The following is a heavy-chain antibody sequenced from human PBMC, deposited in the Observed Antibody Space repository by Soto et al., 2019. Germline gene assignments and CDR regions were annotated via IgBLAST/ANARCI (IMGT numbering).Heavy chain of an antibody. D-gene: IGHD3-10*01. CDR3: AKDPPDYGSVPFDI. CDR2: VSASGGST. Sequence: AGGSLRLSCAASGFTVSSYAMSWVRQAPGKGLESVSAVSASGGSTYNADSVKGRFTISKDNSMNPPYLQMNGLRAEYTAVYYYAKDPPDYGSVPFDIWGQGTMVTVSS. J-gene: IGHJ3*02. V-gene: IGHV3-23*01. CDR1: GFTVSSYA.